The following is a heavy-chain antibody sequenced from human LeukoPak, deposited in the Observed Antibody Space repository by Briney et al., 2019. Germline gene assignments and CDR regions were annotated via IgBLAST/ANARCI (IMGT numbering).Heavy chain of an antibody. Sequence: GASVKVSCKASGYTFTSYDINWVRQATGQGLEWMGWMNPNSGNTGYAQKFQGRVTMTRNTSISTAYMELSSLRSEDTAVYYCAREREYYYGSGSYLWAFDIWGQGTMVTVSS. V-gene: IGHV1-8*01. CDR3: AREREYYYGSGSYLWAFDI. CDR1: GYTFTSYD. CDR2: MNPNSGNT. J-gene: IGHJ3*02. D-gene: IGHD3-10*01.